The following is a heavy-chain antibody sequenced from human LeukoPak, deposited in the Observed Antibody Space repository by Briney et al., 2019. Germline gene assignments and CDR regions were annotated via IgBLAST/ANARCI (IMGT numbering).Heavy chain of an antibody. CDR2: MNPNSGNT. CDR3: ARVQTPITIFGVVTDAFDI. D-gene: IGHD3-3*01. Sequence: GASVTVSCKASGYTFTSYDINWVRQATGQGLEWMGWMNPNSGNTGYAQKFQGRVTMTRNTSISTAYMELSSLRSEDTAVYYCARVQTPITIFGVVTDAFDIWGQGTMVTVSS. CDR1: GYTFTSYD. J-gene: IGHJ3*02. V-gene: IGHV1-8*01.